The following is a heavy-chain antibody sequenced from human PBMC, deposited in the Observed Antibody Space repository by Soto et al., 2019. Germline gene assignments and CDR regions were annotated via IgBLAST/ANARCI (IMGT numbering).Heavy chain of an antibody. CDR3: ARDRGGITVSSKPLGEWFDP. Sequence: PSETLSLTCAVYGGSFSGYYWSWIRQPPGKGLEWIGEINHSGSTNYNPSLKSRATISVDTPKNQFSLKLSSVTAADTAVYYCARDRGGITVSSKPLGEWFDPWGQGTLVTVSS. CDR1: GGSFSGYY. D-gene: IGHD3-16*01. J-gene: IGHJ5*02. CDR2: INHSGST. V-gene: IGHV4-34*01.